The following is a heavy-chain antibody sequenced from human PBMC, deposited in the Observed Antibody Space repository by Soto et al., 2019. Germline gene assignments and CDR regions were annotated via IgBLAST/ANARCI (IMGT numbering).Heavy chain of an antibody. Sequence: GGSLRLSCAASGFTFSSSWMHWVRQSPGKGLVWVSRIKSDGTITTYADSVNGRFTVSRDNAKSTVYLQMNSLGAEDTAVYFCATGGLATALFDHWGQGTLVTVSS. D-gene: IGHD6-25*01. V-gene: IGHV3-74*01. CDR1: GFTFSSSW. CDR3: ATGGLATALFDH. CDR2: IKSDGTIT. J-gene: IGHJ4*02.